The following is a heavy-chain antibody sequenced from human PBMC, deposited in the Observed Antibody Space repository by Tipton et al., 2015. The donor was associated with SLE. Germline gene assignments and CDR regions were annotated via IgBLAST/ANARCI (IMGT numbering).Heavy chain of an antibody. J-gene: IGHJ5*02. CDR2: ISASGSNT. CDR1: GFTFSLYA. Sequence: SLRLSCAASGFTFSLYAMSWVRQTPGKGLEWVSAISASGSNTYFADSVKGRCTISRDNHKNTLFLQMNSLTADDTAVYYCARENSCSAGRCYSETWIDPWGQGTLVIVSS. CDR3: ARENSCSAGRCYSETWIDP. V-gene: IGHV3-23*01. D-gene: IGHD2-15*01.